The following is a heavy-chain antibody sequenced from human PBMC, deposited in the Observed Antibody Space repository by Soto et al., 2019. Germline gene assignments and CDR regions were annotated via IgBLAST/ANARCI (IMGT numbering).Heavy chain of an antibody. CDR1: GFTFRSYG. J-gene: IGHJ3*01. D-gene: IGHD3-22*01. CDR3: ARDQLYYNDISGRPLNAFDV. CDR2: IGIGSSTK. Sequence: GGSLRLSCGASGFTFRSYGMRWVRQAPGKGLEWVSYIGIGSSTKYYADSVKGRFTISRDNAKNSLYLQMNSLRAEDTAVYYCARDQLYYNDISGRPLNAFDVWGQGTMVTVSS. V-gene: IGHV3-48*01.